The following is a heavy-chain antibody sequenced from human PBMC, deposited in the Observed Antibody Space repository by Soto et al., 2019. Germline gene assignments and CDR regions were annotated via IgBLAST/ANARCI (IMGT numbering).Heavy chain of an antibody. D-gene: IGHD2-15*01. CDR1: GGSFSGYY. CDR2: INHSGST. V-gene: IGHV4-34*01. Sequence: QVQLQQWGAGLLKPSETLSLTCAVYGGSFSGYYWSWIRQPPGMGLEWIGEINHSGSTNYNPSLKSGITISVDTSKNQFFLKLSSVPAADTAVYYCASGNVVVLYFVYWGQGTLVTVSS. J-gene: IGHJ4*02. CDR3: ASGNVVVLYFVY.